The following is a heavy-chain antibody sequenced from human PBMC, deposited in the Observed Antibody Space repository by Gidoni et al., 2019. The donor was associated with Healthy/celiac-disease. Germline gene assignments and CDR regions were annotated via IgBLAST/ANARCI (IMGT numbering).Heavy chain of an antibody. V-gene: IGHV1-2*02. Sequence: QVQLVQSGAAVKKPGASVKVSCKASGYTFTGYYMHWVRQAPGQGLEWMGWINPNSGGTNYAQKFQGRVTMTRDTSISTAYMELSRLRSDDTAVYYCARDSSGWYHGDAFDIWGQGTMVTVSS. CDR2: INPNSGGT. J-gene: IGHJ3*02. CDR3: ARDSSGWYHGDAFDI. CDR1: GYTFTGYY. D-gene: IGHD6-19*01.